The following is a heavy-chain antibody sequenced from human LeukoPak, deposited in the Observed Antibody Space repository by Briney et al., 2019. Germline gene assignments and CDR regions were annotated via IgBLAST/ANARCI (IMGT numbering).Heavy chain of an antibody. Sequence: GXSLRLSCAASGFTFSIYWMSWVRQAPGKGLEWVANIKQDGSEKYYVDSVKGRFTISRDNAKKSLYLQMNSLRAEDTAVYYCARDRPYYYGLGTMAYGYWGQGTLVTVSS. CDR3: ARDRPYYYGLGTMAYGY. CDR1: GFTFSIYW. J-gene: IGHJ4*02. V-gene: IGHV3-7*01. CDR2: IKQDGSEK. D-gene: IGHD3-10*01.